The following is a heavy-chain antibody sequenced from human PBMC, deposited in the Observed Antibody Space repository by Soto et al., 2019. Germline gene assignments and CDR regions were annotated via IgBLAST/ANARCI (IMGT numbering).Heavy chain of an antibody. CDR3: AKIEMGWFAH. J-gene: IGHJ5*02. Sequence: GGSLRLSCTGSGFSFFSYAMSWVRQAPGKGLEWVSTISGSGGHTYYADSVKGRFVVSRDNDKNTVYLHMSSLTGEDTAVYFCAKIEMGWFAHWGQGTQVTISS. D-gene: IGHD2-8*01. V-gene: IGHV3-23*01. CDR2: ISGSGGHT. CDR1: GFSFFSYA.